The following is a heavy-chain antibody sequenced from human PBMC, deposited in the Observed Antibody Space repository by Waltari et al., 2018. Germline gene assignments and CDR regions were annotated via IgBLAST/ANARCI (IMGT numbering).Heavy chain of an antibody. CDR3: VTDKGVVIAFQH. V-gene: IGHV1-69-2*01. CDR2: IDPEDGET. CDR1: GYTFTAVY. D-gene: IGHD2-21*01. J-gene: IGHJ1*01. Sequence: EVQLVQSGAEVKKPGATVKISCKPSGYTFTAVYIHWVQQAPGKGLEWMGRIDPEDGETIYAEKFQDRVTITADTSTDTAYMELSSLRSEDTAVYYCVTDKGVVIAFQHWGQGTVVTVSS.